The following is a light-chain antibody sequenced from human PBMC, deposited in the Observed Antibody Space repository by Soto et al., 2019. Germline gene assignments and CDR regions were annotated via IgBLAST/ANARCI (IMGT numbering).Light chain of an antibody. CDR3: LQDYTYPYT. Sequence: DIKMTQSPSSLSASVGDRVTITRRASQYISNYLNWYQQKSGTAPKLLIHTASTLQSGVPSRFSGRGSGPDFTLTISSVQPDDFATYYCLQDYTYPYTFGQGTKLEIK. V-gene: IGKV1-39*01. J-gene: IGKJ2*01. CDR2: TAS. CDR1: QYISNY.